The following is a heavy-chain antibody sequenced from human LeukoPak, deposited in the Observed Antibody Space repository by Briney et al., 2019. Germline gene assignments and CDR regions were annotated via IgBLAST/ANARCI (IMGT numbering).Heavy chain of an antibody. CDR2: INHSGST. Sequence: PSETLSLTCAVYGGSFSGYYWGWIRQPLGKGLEWIGEINHSGSTNYNPSLKSRVTISVATSKNQFSLKLSSVTAADTAVYYCARGSYYDSSGYPSDAFDIWGQGTMVTVSS. V-gene: IGHV4-34*01. CDR3: ARGSYYDSSGYPSDAFDI. CDR1: GGSFSGYY. J-gene: IGHJ3*02. D-gene: IGHD3-22*01.